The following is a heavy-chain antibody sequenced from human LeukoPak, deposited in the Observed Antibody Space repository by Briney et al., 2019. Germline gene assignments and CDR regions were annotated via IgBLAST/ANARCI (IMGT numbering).Heavy chain of an antibody. CDR1: GYTFSSND. CDR2: MNPNSGNT. Sequence: GASVKVSCKASGYTFSSNDINWVRQATGQGLEWMGWMNPNSGNTGYAQKFQGRVTITRNTSISTAYMELSSLRSEDTAVYYCARGIGWSGLPPVYYYYYMDVWGKGTRVTVSS. J-gene: IGHJ6*03. V-gene: IGHV1-8*03. CDR3: ARGIGWSGLPPVYYYYYMDV. D-gene: IGHD3-3*01.